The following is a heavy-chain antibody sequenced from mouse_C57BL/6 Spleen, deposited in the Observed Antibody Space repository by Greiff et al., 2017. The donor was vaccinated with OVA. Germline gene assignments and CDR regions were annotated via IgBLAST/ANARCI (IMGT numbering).Heavy chain of an antibody. Sequence: QVQLKQPGAELVRPGSSVKLSCKASGYTFTSYWMHWVKQRPIQGLEGIGNIDPSDSETHYNQKFKDKATLTVDKSSSTAYMQLSSLTSEDSAVYYCARGSYSNYYYFDYWGQGTTLTVSS. V-gene: IGHV1-52*01. J-gene: IGHJ2*01. CDR1: GYTFTSYW. CDR3: ARGSYSNYYYFDY. CDR2: IDPSDSET. D-gene: IGHD2-5*01.